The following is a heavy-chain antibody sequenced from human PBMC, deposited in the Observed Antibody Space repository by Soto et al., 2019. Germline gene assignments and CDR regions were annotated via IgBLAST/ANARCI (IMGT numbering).Heavy chain of an antibody. CDR2: INPYSSHT. V-gene: IGHV1-18*01. J-gene: IGHJ4*01. D-gene: IGHD3-10*01. Sequence: QVQLVQSGPEVKKPGASVKVSCKTSGYTFTSYGVGWVRQAPGQGLEWVGWINPYSSHTQYAQKLQGRVTVTTDTSTRTAYMEVGSLRSDDTAVYYCARVYNYGSGSYLMPSSCYFDFWGHGTLVTVSS. CDR3: ARVYNYGSGSYLMPSSCYFDF. CDR1: GYTFTSYG.